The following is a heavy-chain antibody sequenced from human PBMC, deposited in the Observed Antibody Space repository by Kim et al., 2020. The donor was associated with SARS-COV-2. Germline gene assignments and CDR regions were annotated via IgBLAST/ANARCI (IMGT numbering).Heavy chain of an antibody. CDR3: ARDSYFRGRGSQFDL. V-gene: IGHV1-2*06. J-gene: IGHJ5*02. Sequence: ASVKVSCQASGYTFTDHYIHWVRQAPGQGLEWMGRINPKSGGTSFAQKFQDRVTMTRDATISTAYMEVRGLRSDDTAVFYCARDSYFRGRGSQFDLWGQG. CDR1: GYTFTDHY. CDR2: INPKSGGT. D-gene: IGHD3-10*01.